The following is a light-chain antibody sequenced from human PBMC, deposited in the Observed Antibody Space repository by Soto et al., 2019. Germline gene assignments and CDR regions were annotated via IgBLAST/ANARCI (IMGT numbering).Light chain of an antibody. CDR1: SSNIGAGYD. CDR3: QSYDSTLSARYV. V-gene: IGLV1-40*01. J-gene: IGLJ1*01. Sequence: QSVLTQPPSVSGAPGQRVTISCTGSSSNIGAGYDVHWYQQRPGTAPKLLIFGNTNRPSGVPDRFSGSKSGTSASLAITGHQAEDEGDYYCQSYDSTLSARYVFGTGTKLTVL. CDR2: GNT.